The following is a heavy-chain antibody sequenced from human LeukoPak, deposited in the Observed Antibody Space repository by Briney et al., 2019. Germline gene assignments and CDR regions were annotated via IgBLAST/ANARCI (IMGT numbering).Heavy chain of an antibody. J-gene: IGHJ4*02. V-gene: IGHV3-23*01. Sequence: ETLSLTCAVSGGSISSSNWWSWVRQAPGKGLEWVSAISGSGGSTYYADSVKGRFTISRDNSKNTLYLQMNSLRAEDTAVYYCAKDAWYYFDYWGQGTLVTVSS. CDR2: ISGSGGST. D-gene: IGHD2-8*02. CDR3: AKDAWYYFDY. CDR1: GGSISSSN.